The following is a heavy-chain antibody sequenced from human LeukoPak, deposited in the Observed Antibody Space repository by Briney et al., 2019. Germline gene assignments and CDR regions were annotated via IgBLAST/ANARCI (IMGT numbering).Heavy chain of an antibody. V-gene: IGHV1-58*02. Sequence: SVKVSCKASGFTFTSSAMQWVRQARGQRLEWIGWIVVGSGNTNYAQKFQGRVTITRNTSISTAYMELSSLRSEDTAVYYCARGRSCSTTTCYYFDDWGQGTLVTVSS. CDR1: GFTFTSSA. J-gene: IGHJ4*02. CDR2: IVVGSGNT. D-gene: IGHD2-2*01. CDR3: ARGRSCSTTTCYYFDD.